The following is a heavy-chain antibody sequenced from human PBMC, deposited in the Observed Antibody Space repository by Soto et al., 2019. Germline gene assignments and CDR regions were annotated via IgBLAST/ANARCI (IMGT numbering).Heavy chain of an antibody. CDR3: AGNYHDSGAIWFDP. J-gene: IGHJ5*02. CDR1: GGSISSGDYY. Sequence: SETLSLTCTVSGGSISSGDYYWSWIRQPPGKGLEWVAYIYYSGSTYYNPSLKSRVTISVDTSKNQFSLRLSSVTAADTAVYYCAGNYHDSGAIWFDPWGQGTLVTVSS. CDR2: IYYSGST. V-gene: IGHV4-30-4*01. D-gene: IGHD3-22*01.